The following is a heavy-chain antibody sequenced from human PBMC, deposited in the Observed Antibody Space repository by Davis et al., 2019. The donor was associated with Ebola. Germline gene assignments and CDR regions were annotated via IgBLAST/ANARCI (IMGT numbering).Heavy chain of an antibody. V-gene: IGHV1-8*03. CDR1: GYTFTSYD. J-gene: IGHJ6*03. D-gene: IGHD6-13*01. CDR3: ARDLEGRDGDSWSYYYYYMDV. Sequence: ASVKVSCKASGYTFTSYDINWVRQATGQGLEWMGWMNPNSGNTGYAQKFQGRVTITRNTSISTAYMELSSLRSEDTAVYYCARDLEGRDGDSWSYYYYYMDVWGKGTTVTVSS. CDR2: MNPNSGNT.